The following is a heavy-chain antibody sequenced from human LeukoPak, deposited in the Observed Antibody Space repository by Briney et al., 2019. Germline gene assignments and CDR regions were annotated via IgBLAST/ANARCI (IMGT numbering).Heavy chain of an antibody. V-gene: IGHV5-51*01. CDR1: GYSFTSYW. CDR3: ARLFYMATISGWFDP. J-gene: IGHJ5*02. Sequence: GESLKISCKGSGYSFTSYWIGWVRQMPGKGLEWMGIIYPGDSDTRYSPSFQGQVTISADKSISTAYLQWSSLKASDTAMYHCARLFYMATISGWFDPWGQGTLVTVSS. CDR2: IYPGDSDT. D-gene: IGHD5-12*01.